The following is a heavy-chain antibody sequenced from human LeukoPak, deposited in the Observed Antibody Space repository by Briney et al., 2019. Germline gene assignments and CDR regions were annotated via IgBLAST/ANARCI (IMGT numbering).Heavy chain of an antibody. CDR1: GFTFSSYG. CDR2: IKQDGSEK. CDR3: ARAYGGGYSFFLY. Sequence: GGSLRLSCAGSGFTFSSYGMSWVRQAPGKGLEWVANIKQDGSEKYYVDSVKGRFTISRDNAKNSLYLQMSSLRAEDTAVYYCARAYGGGYSFFLYWGQGTLVTVSS. J-gene: IGHJ4*02. D-gene: IGHD1-26*01. V-gene: IGHV3-7*01.